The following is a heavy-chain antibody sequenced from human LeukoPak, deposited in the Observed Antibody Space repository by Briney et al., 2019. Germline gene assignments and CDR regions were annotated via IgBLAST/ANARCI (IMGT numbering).Heavy chain of an antibody. CDR3: ARVAGSYAAPDY. CDR1: GFTFSSYW. D-gene: IGHD3-16*01. CDR2: INSDGSSR. V-gene: IGHV3-74*01. J-gene: IGHJ4*02. Sequence: GGSLRLSCAASGFTFSSYWMHWVRQAPAKGQVWVSRINSDGSSRSYADSVKGRFTISRDNAKNTLYLQMNSLRAEDTAVYYCARVAGSYAAPDYWGQGTLVTVSS.